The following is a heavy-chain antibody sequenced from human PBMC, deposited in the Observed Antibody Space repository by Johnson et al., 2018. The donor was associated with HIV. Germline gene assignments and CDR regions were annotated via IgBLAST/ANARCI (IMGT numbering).Heavy chain of an antibody. J-gene: IGHJ3*01. CDR2: ISYDGSNK. V-gene: IGHV3-30-3*01. Sequence: QVQLVESGGGLVNLGGSFRLSCVTPAFDFNGAWVTWVRRAPGKGLEWVAVISYDGSNKYYADSVKGRFTISRDNSKNTLYLEMNSLKTEDTAVYYCTTDLHYCSGHDCYNAFDLWGQGTTVIVSS. CDR3: TTDLHYCSGHDCYNAFDL. CDR1: AFDFNGAW. D-gene: IGHD2-15*01.